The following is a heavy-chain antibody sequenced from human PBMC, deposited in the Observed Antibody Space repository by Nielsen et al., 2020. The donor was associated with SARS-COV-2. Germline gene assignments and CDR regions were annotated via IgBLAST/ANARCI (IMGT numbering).Heavy chain of an antibody. CDR2: INPSGGST. CDR3: ATLYYGDSDY. Sequence: WVRQAPGQGLEWMGIINPSGGSTSYAQKFQGRVTMTEDTSTDTAYMELSSLRSEDTAVYYCATLYYGDSDYWGQGTLVTVSS. V-gene: IGHV1-46*01. D-gene: IGHD4-17*01. J-gene: IGHJ4*02.